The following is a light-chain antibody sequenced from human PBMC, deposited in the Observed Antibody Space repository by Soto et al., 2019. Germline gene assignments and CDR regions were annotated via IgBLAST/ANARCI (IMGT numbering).Light chain of an antibody. J-gene: IGKJ4*01. CDR3: QQRSKCPLT. CDR2: GVS. V-gene: IGKV3-11*01. Sequence: EIVLTQSSATLSLSPGERATLSCRASQSVTSNALAWYQQKPGQAPRLLIYGVSSRATGIPDRFSGSGSGTEFTRTISSLEPEDFAVYYCQQRSKCPLTFGGGTKVEIK. CDR1: QSVTSN.